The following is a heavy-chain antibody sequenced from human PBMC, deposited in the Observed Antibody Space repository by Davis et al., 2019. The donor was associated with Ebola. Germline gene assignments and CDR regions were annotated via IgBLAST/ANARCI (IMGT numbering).Heavy chain of an antibody. D-gene: IGHD3-16*01. V-gene: IGHV1-18*01. CDR1: GYTFTSYG. CDR2: ISAYNGNT. CDR3: ARERGKFSSYYYGMDV. Sequence: AASVKVSCKASGYTFTSYGISWVRQAPGQGLEWMGWISAYNGNTNYAQKLQGRVTMTTDTSTSTAYMELRSLRSDDTAVYYCARERGKFSSYYYGMDVWGQGTMVTVSS. J-gene: IGHJ6*02.